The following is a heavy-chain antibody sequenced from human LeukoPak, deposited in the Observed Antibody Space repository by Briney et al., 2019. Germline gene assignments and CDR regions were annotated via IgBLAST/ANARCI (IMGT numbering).Heavy chain of an antibody. CDR1: GFTFSSYG. J-gene: IGHJ4*02. D-gene: IGHD3-22*01. V-gene: IGHV3-30*18. CDR3: AKVGDYYDSSGYPYYFDY. CDR2: ISYDGSNK. Sequence: PGRSLRLSCAAPGFTFSSYGMHWVRQAPGKGLEWVAVISYDGSNKYYADSVKGRFTISRDNSKNTLYLQMNSLRAEDTAVYYCAKVGDYYDSSGYPYYFDYWGQGTLVTVSS.